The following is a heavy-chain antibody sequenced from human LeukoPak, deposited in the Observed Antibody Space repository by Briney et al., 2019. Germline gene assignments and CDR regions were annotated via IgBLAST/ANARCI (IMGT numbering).Heavy chain of an antibody. V-gene: IGHV1-69*04. CDR2: IIPILGIA. J-gene: IGHJ4*02. CDR1: GGTFSSYA. Sequence: SVKVSCKASGGTFSSYAISWVRQAPGQGLEWMGRIIPILGIANYAQKFQGRVTITADKSTSTAYMELSSLRSEDTAVYYCARSTSYNGDYFDYWGQGTLVTVSS. CDR3: ARSTSYNGDYFDY. D-gene: IGHD1-1*01.